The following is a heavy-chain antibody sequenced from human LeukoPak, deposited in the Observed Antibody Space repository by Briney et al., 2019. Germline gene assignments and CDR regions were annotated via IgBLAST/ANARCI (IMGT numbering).Heavy chain of an antibody. V-gene: IGHV3-66*01. Sequence: PGGSLRLSCAASGFTISSNYMSWVRQAPGKGLEWVAVIYSGGSTYYTDSVKGRFTISRDNSKNTLSLQMNSLSAEDTAVYYCARGGSSSWFFFDYWGQGTLVTVSS. CDR1: GFTISSNY. CDR3: ARGGSSSWFFFDY. CDR2: IYSGGST. J-gene: IGHJ4*02. D-gene: IGHD6-13*01.